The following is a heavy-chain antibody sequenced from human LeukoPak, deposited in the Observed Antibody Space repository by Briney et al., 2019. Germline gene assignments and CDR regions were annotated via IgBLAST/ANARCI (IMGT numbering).Heavy chain of an antibody. V-gene: IGHV4-34*01. CDR1: GGSFSGCY. CDR2: INHSGST. D-gene: IGHD3-22*01. J-gene: IGHJ4*02. Sequence: SSETLSLTCAVYGGSFSGCYWSWIRQPPGKGLEWIGEINHSGSTNYNPSHKSRVTISVDTSKNQFSLKLSSVTAADTAVYYCARGLPEMIEALDYWGQGTLVTVSS. CDR3: ARGLPEMIEALDY.